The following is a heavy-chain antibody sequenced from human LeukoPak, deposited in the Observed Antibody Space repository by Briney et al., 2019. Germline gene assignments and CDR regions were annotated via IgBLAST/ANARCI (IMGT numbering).Heavy chain of an antibody. CDR3: ARDLGYDILTGYPEFDY. CDR2: INPNSGGT. Sequence: GASVKVSCKASGYTFTCYYMHWVRQAPGQGLEWMGWINPNSGGTNYAQKFQGRVTMTRDTSISTAYMELSRLRSDDTAVYYCARDLGYDILTGYPEFDYWGQGTLVTVSS. D-gene: IGHD3-9*01. CDR1: GYTFTCYY. J-gene: IGHJ4*02. V-gene: IGHV1-2*02.